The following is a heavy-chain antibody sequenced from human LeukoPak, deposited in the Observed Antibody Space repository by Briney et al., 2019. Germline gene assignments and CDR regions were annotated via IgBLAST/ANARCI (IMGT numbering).Heavy chain of an antibody. CDR3: AKVFRPYGDFFSFDN. V-gene: IGHV1-69*13. CDR2: IIPIFGTA. D-gene: IGHD4-17*01. Sequence: GASVKVSCKASGGTFSSYAISWVRQAPGQELEWMGGIIPIFGTANYAQKFQGRVTITADESTSTAYMELSSLRSEDTAVYFCAKVFRPYGDFFSFDNWGQGTLVTVSS. CDR1: GGTFSSYA. J-gene: IGHJ4*02.